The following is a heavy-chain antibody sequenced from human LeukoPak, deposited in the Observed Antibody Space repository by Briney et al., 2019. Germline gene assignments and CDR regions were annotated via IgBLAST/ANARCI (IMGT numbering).Heavy chain of an antibody. Sequence: LSGGSLRLSCAASGFTFSDYAMNWVRQAPGKGLEWVALFGTRHTHIFYADSVEGRFAISRDNSKNTVYLQMNSLRVEDAAVYYCAARLPLYGMDVWGQGTTVTVSS. J-gene: IGHJ6*02. CDR2: FGTRHTHI. CDR1: GFTFSDYA. V-gene: IGHV3-23*01. D-gene: IGHD2-21*02. CDR3: AARLPLYGMDV.